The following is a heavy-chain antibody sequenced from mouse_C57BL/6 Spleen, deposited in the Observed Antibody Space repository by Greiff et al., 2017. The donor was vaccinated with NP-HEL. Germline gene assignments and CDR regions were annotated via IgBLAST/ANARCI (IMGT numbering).Heavy chain of an antibody. CDR2: IDPETGGT. V-gene: IGHV1-15*01. CDR3: TSLDSSGLMDY. Sequence: QVQLQQPGAELVRPGASVTLSCKASGYTFTDYEMHWVKQTPVHGLEWIGAIDPETGGTAYNQKFKGKAILTADKSSSTAYMELRSLTSEDSAVYYCTSLDSSGLMDYWGQGTSVTVSS. CDR1: GYTFTDYE. J-gene: IGHJ4*01. D-gene: IGHD3-2*02.